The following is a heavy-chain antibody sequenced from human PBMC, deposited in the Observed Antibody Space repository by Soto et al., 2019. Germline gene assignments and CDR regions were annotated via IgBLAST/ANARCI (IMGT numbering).Heavy chain of an antibody. J-gene: IGHJ4*02. CDR2: IFYSGST. D-gene: IGHD2-15*01. Sequence: QVQLQESGPGLVKPSETLSLTCTVSGGSISSYYWSWIRQPPGKGLEWIGYIFYSGSTNYNPSLNSPITLSLDTSKNPFSLKLSSVTASDTAVYYCAIHVYPCYSRYYFDNSGQGTLVTVSS. CDR1: GGSISSYY. CDR3: AIHVYPCYSRYYFDN. V-gene: IGHV4-59*08.